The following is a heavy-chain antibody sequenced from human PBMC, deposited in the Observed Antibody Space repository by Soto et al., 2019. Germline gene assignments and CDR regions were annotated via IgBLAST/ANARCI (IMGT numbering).Heavy chain of an antibody. V-gene: IGHV1-69*01. CDR3: ARVVPMTTGRNNWFDP. Sequence: QVQLVQSGAEVKKPGSSVKVSCKASGGTFSSYAISWVRQAPGQGLEWMGGIIPIFGTANYAQKFQGRVTITADESTSTAYIELSRLRSEDTAVYYCARVVPMTTGRNNWFDPWGQGTLVTVSS. CDR1: GGTFSSYA. J-gene: IGHJ5*02. CDR2: IIPIFGTA. D-gene: IGHD4-4*01.